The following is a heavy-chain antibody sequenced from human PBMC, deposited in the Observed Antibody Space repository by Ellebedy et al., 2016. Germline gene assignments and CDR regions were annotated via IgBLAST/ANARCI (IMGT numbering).Heavy chain of an antibody. CDR3: VRQMCD. CDR1: GFTVSDHY. V-gene: IGHV3-72*01. Sequence: GESLKISCAVSGFTVSDHYMDWVRQAPGKGLEWVGRSRHKAKNYTTEYAASVNGRFTISRDDSKNSLYLQMNSLKTEDTAVYYCVRQMCDWGQGTLVTVSS. CDR2: SRHKAKNYTT. J-gene: IGHJ4*02.